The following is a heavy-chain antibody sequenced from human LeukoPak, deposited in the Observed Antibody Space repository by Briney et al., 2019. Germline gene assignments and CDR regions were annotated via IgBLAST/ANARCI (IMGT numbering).Heavy chain of an antibody. CDR2: IRYDGSNK. J-gene: IGHJ4*02. CDR1: GFTFSSYG. V-gene: IGHV3-30*02. Sequence: GGSVRLSCAASGFTFSSYGMHWVRQAPGKGLEWVAFIRYDGSNKYYADSVKGRFTISRDNSKNTLYLQMNSLRAEDTAVYYCARDHYYDSSGYYFYYFDYWGQGTLVTVSS. D-gene: IGHD3-22*01. CDR3: ARDHYYDSSGYYFYYFDY.